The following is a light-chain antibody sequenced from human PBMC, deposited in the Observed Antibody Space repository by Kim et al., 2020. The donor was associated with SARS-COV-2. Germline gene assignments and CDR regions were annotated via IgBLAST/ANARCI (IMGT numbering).Light chain of an antibody. CDR2: KVS. CDR1: QSLVYSDGNIY. CDR3: VQGTHWPFS. Sequence: PASISCRSTQSLVYSDGNIYLHWFHRMPGQSPRRLIYKVSNRDSGVPDRFSGSGSGTDFTLQISRVGAEDVGVCYCVQGTHWPFSFGPGTKVDIK. V-gene: IGKV2-30*01. J-gene: IGKJ3*01.